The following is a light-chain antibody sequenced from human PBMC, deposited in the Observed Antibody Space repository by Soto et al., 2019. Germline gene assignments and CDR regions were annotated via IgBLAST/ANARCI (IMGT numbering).Light chain of an antibody. CDR2: GAS. V-gene: IGKV3-11*01. CDR1: QSVSSN. CDR3: QQRSDRLPIT. J-gene: IGKJ5*01. Sequence: EIVMTQSPATLSGSPGERATLSCRASQSVSSNLAWYQQKPGQAPRLLIYGASNRATGIPDRFSGSGSGTDFTLTISSLEPEDSAVYYCQQRSDRLPITFGQGTRLEIK.